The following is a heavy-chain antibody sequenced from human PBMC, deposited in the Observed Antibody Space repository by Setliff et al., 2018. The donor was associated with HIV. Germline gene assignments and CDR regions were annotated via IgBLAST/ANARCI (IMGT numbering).Heavy chain of an antibody. J-gene: IGHJ4*02. D-gene: IGHD3-22*01. Sequence: GESLKISCQASGFTFTNYWIAWVRQTPGKGLEWMGIINPGDSDTRYRPSFQGQVTISVDKSINTAYLQWTGLKASDSATYYCAASFNDKSDYYSVFVYWGQGTLVTVSS. CDR1: GFTFTNYW. V-gene: IGHV5-51*01. CDR2: INPGDSDT. CDR3: AASFNDKSDYYSVFVY.